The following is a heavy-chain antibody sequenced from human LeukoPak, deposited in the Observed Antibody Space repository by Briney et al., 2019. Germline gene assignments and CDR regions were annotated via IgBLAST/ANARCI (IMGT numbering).Heavy chain of an antibody. CDR1: GGSISSYY. CDR3: AREIYDFWSGYLYYYYGMDV. V-gene: IGHV4-4*07. CDR2: IYTSGST. Sequence: SETLSLTCTVSGGSISSYYWSWMRQPAGKGLEWIGRIYTSGSTNYNPSLKSRVTISVDTSKNQFSLKLSSVTAADTAVYYCAREIYDFWSGYLYYYYGMDVWGQGTTVTVSS. J-gene: IGHJ6*02. D-gene: IGHD3-3*01.